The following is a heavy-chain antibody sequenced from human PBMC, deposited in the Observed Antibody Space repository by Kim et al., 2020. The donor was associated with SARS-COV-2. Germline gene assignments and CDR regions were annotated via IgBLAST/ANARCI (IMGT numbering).Heavy chain of an antibody. CDR2: ISRDGSIT. Sequence: GGSLRLPCAASGFTFHDHAMHWVRQAPGKGLEWVSLISRDGSITYYADSVKGRFTISRDNSKDSVYLQMNSLRTEDTAFYYCGKGSATTGDTDYWGQGTLLGVSS. CDR3: GKGSATTGDTDY. D-gene: IGHD7-27*01. V-gene: IGHV3-43*02. CDR1: GFTFHDHA. J-gene: IGHJ4*02.